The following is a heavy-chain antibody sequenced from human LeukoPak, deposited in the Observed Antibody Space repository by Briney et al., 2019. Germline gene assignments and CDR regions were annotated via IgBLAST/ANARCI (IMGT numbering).Heavy chain of an antibody. CDR1: GGSISSSSCY. CDR2: IYYSGST. J-gene: IGHJ4*02. Sequence: SETLSLTCTVSGGSISSSSCYWGWIRQPPGKGLEWIGSIYYSGSTYYNPSLKSRVTISVDTSKNQFSLKLSSVTAADTAVYYCARHYSIFGVVIHFDYWGQGTLVTVSS. CDR3: ARHYSIFGVVIHFDY. V-gene: IGHV4-39*01. D-gene: IGHD3-3*01.